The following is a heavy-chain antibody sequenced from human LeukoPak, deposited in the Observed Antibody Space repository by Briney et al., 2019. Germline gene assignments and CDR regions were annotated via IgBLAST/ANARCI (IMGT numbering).Heavy chain of an antibody. CDR3: ARVKQQLVRAFDY. V-gene: IGHV1-3*01. J-gene: IGHJ4*02. CDR1: GYTFTSYA. CDR2: INAGNGNT. D-gene: IGHD6-13*01. Sequence: ASVKVSCKASGYTFTSYAMHWVRQAPGQRLEWMGWINAGNGNTKYSQKFQGRVTITRDTSASTVYMELSSLRSEDTAVYYCARVKQQLVRAFDYWGQGTLVTVSS.